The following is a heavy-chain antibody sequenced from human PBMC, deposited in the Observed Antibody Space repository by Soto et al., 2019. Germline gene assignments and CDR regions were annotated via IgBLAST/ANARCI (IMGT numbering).Heavy chain of an antibody. Sequence: VQLVQSGGGIVQPGGSLRLSCAASGLTFSSYWMHWVRQAPGKGLVWVSRINTDGSSTNYADSVKGRFTISRDNAKNTLYLQRNSLRAEETAVYYCATVGGYNWFDSWGQGTLVTVSS. CDR1: GLTFSSYW. V-gene: IGHV3-74*01. CDR2: INTDGSST. J-gene: IGHJ5*01. CDR3: ATVGGYNWFDS.